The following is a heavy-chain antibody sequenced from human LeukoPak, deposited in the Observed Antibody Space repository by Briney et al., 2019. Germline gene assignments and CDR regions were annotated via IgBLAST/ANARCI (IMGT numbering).Heavy chain of an antibody. J-gene: IGHJ6*03. CDR2: IKQDGSEK. CDR1: GFTFSSYW. D-gene: IGHD6-19*01. V-gene: IGHV3-7*01. CDR3: ARGQWLALRYMDV. Sequence: PGGSLRLSCAASGFTFSSYWMSWVRQAPGKGLEWVANIKQDGSEKYYVDSVKGRFTISRDNAKNSLYLQMNSLRAEDTAVYYCARGQWLALRYMDVWGKGTTVTVSS.